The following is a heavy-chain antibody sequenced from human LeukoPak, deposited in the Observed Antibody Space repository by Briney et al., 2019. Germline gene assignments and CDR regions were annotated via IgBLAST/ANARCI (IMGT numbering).Heavy chain of an antibody. D-gene: IGHD5-18*01. J-gene: IGHJ4*02. V-gene: IGHV3-66*01. Sequence: GGPLRLSCAASGFTFSSNYMSWVRKAPGKGLEWVSINYSGGTTYYAASVKGRFTISRDNSKNTLYLQMNSLRAEDTAVYYCAREVLDTAMALGYWGQGTLVTVSS. CDR1: GFTFSSNY. CDR3: AREVLDTAMALGY. CDR2: NYSGGTT.